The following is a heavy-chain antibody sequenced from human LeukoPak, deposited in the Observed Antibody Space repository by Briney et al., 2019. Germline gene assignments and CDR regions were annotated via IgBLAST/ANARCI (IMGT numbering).Heavy chain of an antibody. CDR3: AKEKRYYYGSGSHQPRYYYMDV. Sequence: GRSLRLSCAASGFTFSSYGMHWVRQAPGKGLEWVAVIWYDGSNKYYADSVKGRFTISRDNSKNTLYLQMNSLRAEDTAVYYCAKEKRYYYGSGSHQPRYYYMDVWGKGTTVTVSS. J-gene: IGHJ6*03. CDR2: IWYDGSNK. D-gene: IGHD3-10*01. CDR1: GFTFSSYG. V-gene: IGHV3-33*06.